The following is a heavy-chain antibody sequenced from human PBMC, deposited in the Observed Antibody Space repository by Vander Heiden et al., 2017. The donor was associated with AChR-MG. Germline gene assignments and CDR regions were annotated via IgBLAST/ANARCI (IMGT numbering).Heavy chain of an antibody. CDR3: AGGGAVAPGGYNWFDP. V-gene: IGHV3-33*01. CDR2: IWYDGSNK. J-gene: IGHJ5*02. Sequence: QVQLVESGGGVVQPGRSLRLSCAASGFPFSSYGMHWVRQAPGKGLEWVAVIWYDGSNKYYADSVKGRFTISRDNSKNTLYLQMNSLRAEDTAVYYCAGGGAVAPGGYNWFDPWGQGTLVTVSS. CDR1: GFPFSSYG. D-gene: IGHD6-19*01.